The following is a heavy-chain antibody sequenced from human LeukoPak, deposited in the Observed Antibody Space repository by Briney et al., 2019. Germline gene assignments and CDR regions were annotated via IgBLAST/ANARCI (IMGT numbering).Heavy chain of an antibody. D-gene: IGHD1-26*01. Sequence: VASVKVSCKASGYTFTGYYMHWVRQAPGQGLEWMGWINPNSGGTNYAQKFQGRVTTTRGTSISTAYMELSRLRSDDTAVYYCARDTGATTGTGRSDYWGQGTLVTVSS. J-gene: IGHJ4*02. V-gene: IGHV1-2*02. CDR2: INPNSGGT. CDR3: ARDTGATTGTGRSDY. CDR1: GYTFTGYY.